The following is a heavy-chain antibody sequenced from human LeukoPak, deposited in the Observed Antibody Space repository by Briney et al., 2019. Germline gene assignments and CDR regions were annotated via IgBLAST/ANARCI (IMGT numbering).Heavy chain of an antibody. V-gene: IGHV1-69*05. J-gene: IGHJ3*02. CDR1: GGTFSSYA. CDR2: IISIFGTA. Sequence: ASVKVSCKASGGTFSSYAISWVRQAPGQGLEWMGGIISIFGTANYAQKFQGRVTITTDESTSTAYMELSSLRSEDTAVYYCARGDIVVVPAAIMSRAFDIWGQGTMVTVSS. CDR3: ARGDIVVVPAAIMSRAFDI. D-gene: IGHD2-2*01.